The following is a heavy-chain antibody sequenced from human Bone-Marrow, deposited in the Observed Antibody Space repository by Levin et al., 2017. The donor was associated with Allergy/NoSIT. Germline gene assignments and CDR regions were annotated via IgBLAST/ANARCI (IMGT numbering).Heavy chain of an antibody. CDR3: ASGSYFGGLSFDC. J-gene: IGHJ4*02. CDR1: GGSVSSGSYY. D-gene: IGHD3-10*01. CDR2: IYHSGST. V-gene: IGHV4-61*01. Sequence: PSETLSLTCTVSGGSVSSGSYYWSWIRQPPGKGLEWIAYIYHSGSTKYNPSLKSRVTISLDTSRNQFSLRLTSLTAADTAVYYCASGSYFGGLSFDCWGKGTLFTVSS.